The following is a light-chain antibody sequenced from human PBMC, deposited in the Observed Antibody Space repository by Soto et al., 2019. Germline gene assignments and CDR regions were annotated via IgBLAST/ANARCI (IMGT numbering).Light chain of an antibody. V-gene: IGKV3-20*01. Sequence: EIELTQSPGTLSVSPGERATLSCRASQSVTNYLAWYQQKRGQAPRLVIWNASNRAGDIPDRFSGSGSGTDFTLTISRLELEDFAVYYCQQYVSSSRTFGQGTKVDIK. J-gene: IGKJ1*01. CDR1: QSVTNY. CDR2: NAS. CDR3: QQYVSSSRT.